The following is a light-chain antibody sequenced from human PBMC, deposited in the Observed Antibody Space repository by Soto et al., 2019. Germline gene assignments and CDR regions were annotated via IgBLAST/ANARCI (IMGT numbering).Light chain of an antibody. CDR3: KQSSSTPRRT. CDR1: QSISSY. Sequence: DIQMTQSPSSLSASVGDRVTITCRASQSISSYLNWYQQKPGKAPKLLIYTASNLQSGVPSRFSGSGSGTDFTLTISSLQPEDFATYYCKQSSSTPRRTFGQGTKVEIK. CDR2: TAS. V-gene: IGKV1-39*01. J-gene: IGKJ1*01.